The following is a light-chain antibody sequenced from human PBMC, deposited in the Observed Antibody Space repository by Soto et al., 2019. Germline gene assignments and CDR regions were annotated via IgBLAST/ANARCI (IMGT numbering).Light chain of an antibody. J-gene: IGKJ4*01. CDR3: QEYNNWPALT. CDR1: QSVSSN. Sequence: EIVMTQSPATLSVSPGERATLSCRANQSVSSNLAWYQQKPGQAPRLLISGASTGATGIPDRFSGSGSGTEFTLTISSLQSEDFAVSYCQEYNNWPALTFGGGTKVEIK. V-gene: IGKV3-15*01. CDR2: GAS.